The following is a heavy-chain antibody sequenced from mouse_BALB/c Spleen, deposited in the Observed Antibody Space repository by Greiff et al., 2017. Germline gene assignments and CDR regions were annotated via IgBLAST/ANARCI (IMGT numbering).Heavy chain of an antibody. CDR2: ISSGSSTI. J-gene: IGHJ4*01. D-gene: IGHD4-1*01. CDR1: GFTFSSFG. V-gene: IGHV5-17*02. Sequence: EVMLVESGGGLVQPGGSRKLSCAASGFTFSSFGMHWVRQAPEKGLEWVAYISSGSSTIYYADTVKGRFTISRDNPKNTLFLQMTSLRSEDTAMYYCARSLTGTDAMDYWGQGTSVTVSS. CDR3: ARSLTGTDAMDY.